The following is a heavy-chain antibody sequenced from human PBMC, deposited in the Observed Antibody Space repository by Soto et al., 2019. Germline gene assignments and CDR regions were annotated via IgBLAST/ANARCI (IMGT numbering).Heavy chain of an antibody. CDR3: ARVPTVTTGY. D-gene: IGHD4-17*01. J-gene: IGHJ4*02. CDR2: ISSSSSYI. CDR1: GFTFSSYS. V-gene: IGHV3-21*01. Sequence: EVQLVESGGGLVKPGGSLRLSCATSGFTFSSYSMNWVRQAPGKGLEWVSSISSSSSYIYYADSVKGRFTISRDNAKNSLYLQMNSLRAEDTAVYYCARVPTVTTGYWGQGTLVTVSS.